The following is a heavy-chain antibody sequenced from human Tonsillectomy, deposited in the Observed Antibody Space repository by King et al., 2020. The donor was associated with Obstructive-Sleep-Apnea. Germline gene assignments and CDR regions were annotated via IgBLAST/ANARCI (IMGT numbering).Heavy chain of an antibody. J-gene: IGHJ3*02. CDR2: IKEDGSES. Sequence: VQLVESGGGLVQPGGSLGLSCAASGFTFINYWMNWVRQAPGKGLEWVAYIKEDGSESYYVDSVKGRFTISRDNAKNSLYLQMNSLRAEDTAVYYCAKDSYGDYPDVFDIWGQGTMVTVSS. CDR1: GFTFINYW. CDR3: AKDSYGDYPDVFDI. V-gene: IGHV3-7*03. D-gene: IGHD4-17*01.